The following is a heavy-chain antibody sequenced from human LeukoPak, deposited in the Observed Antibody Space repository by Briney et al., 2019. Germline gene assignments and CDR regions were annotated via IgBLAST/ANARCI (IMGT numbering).Heavy chain of an antibody. CDR2: MYYNGAT. D-gene: IGHD6-6*01. Sequence: PSETLSLTCTVSGGSFRNSDYYWGWIRQPPGKGLEWIGTMYYNGATQYNPSLKSRVTMSLDTSKNQFSLKLSSVTAADTAVYYCATEDGYSSSNVWGKGTTVTVSS. CDR3: ATEDGYSSSNV. J-gene: IGHJ6*04. V-gene: IGHV4-39*01. CDR1: GGSFRNSDYY.